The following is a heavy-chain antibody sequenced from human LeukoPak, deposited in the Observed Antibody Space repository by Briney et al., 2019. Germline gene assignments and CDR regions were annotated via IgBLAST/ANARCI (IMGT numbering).Heavy chain of an antibody. J-gene: IGHJ5*02. CDR1: GFSFSNYA. CDR3: ARESEGGNWFDP. V-gene: IGHV3-23*01. CDR2: VSGSGGST. Sequence: PGGSLRLSCAASGFSFSNYAMSWVRQAPGKGLEWVSAVSGSGGSTYYTDSVKGRFTISRDNAKNSLYLQMNSLRAEDTAVYYCARESEGGNWFDPWGQGTLVTVSS.